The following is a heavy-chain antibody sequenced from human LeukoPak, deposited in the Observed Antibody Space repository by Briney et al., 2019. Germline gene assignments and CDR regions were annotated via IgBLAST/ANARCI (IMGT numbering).Heavy chain of an antibody. V-gene: IGHV3-66*01. J-gene: IGHJ6*02. CDR3: ARADYGDYGYYYGMDV. D-gene: IGHD4-17*01. CDR2: IYSGGST. Sequence: GGSLRLSCAASGFTVSSNYMSWGRQAPGKGLEWVSVIYSGGSTYYADSVKGRFTISRDNSKNTLYLQMNSLRAEDTAVYYCARADYGDYGYYYGMDVWGQGTTVTVSS. CDR1: GFTVSSNY.